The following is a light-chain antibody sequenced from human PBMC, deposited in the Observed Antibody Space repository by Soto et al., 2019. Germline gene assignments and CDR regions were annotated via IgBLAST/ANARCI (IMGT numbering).Light chain of an antibody. Sequence: SVLTQPRSVSGSPGQSVTISCTGTSSDVGGYNYVSWYQQHPGKAPKLIIYDVSERPSGVPDRFSGSKSGNTASLTISGLQAEDEADYFCCSFAGSATLYVFGIGTKVTVL. CDR1: SSDVGGYNY. J-gene: IGLJ1*01. CDR2: DVS. CDR3: CSFAGSATLYV. V-gene: IGLV2-11*01.